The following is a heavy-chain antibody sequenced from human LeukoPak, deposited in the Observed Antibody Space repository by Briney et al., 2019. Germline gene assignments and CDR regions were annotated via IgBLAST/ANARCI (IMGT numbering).Heavy chain of an antibody. V-gene: IGHV3-23*01. CDR2: SNSGGST. J-gene: IGHJ6*03. CDR3: ARSASLYHYYYMDV. Sequence: SNSGGSTYYADSVKGPFTISRDNSKNTLYVQMNSLRDEDTAVYYCARSASLYHYYYMDVWGQGSTVTVSS.